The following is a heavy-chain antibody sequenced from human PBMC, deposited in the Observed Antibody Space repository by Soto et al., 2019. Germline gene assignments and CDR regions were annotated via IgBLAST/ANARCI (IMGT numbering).Heavy chain of an antibody. CDR3: ARQPNYDYGDYGPMDY. J-gene: IGHJ4*02. V-gene: IGHV4-39*01. CDR2: IYFGGRT. D-gene: IGHD4-17*01. Sequence: QLQLQESGPGLVKPSETLSLTCTVSGGSMRSTSYYWGWIRQPPGKGLEWIGSIYFGGRTYYNPSIKSRVTLSVDKSKKQLSLKLSSLTDAETSVYYCARQPNYDYGDYGPMDYWGQGILVTVS. CDR1: GGSMRSTSYY.